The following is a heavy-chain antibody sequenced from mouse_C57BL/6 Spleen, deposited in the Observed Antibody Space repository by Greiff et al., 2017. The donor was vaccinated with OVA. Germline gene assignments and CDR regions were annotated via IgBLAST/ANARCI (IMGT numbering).Heavy chain of an antibody. V-gene: IGHV1-26*01. D-gene: IGHD1-1*01. CDR3: ASGYYYGSSRYYFDD. J-gene: IGHJ2*01. CDR1: GYTFTDYY. Sequence: EVQLQQSGPELVKPGASVKISCKASGYTFTDYYMNWVKQSHGKSLEWIGDINPNNGGTSYNQKFKGKATLTVDKSSSTAYMELRSLTSEDSAVYYCASGYYYGSSRYYFDDWGQGTTLTVSS. CDR2: INPNNGGT.